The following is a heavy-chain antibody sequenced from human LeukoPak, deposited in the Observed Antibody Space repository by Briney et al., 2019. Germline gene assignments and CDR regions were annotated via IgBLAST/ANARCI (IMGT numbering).Heavy chain of an antibody. J-gene: IGHJ4*02. CDR3: ARRGSSWYLDY. CDR2: IYYSGST. V-gene: IGHV4-39*01. CDR1: GGSISSSSDY. D-gene: IGHD6-13*01. Sequence: SETLSLTCTVSGGSISSSSDYWGWIRQPPGKGLEWIGSIYYSGSTYYNPSLKSRVTISVDTSKNQFSLKLSSVTAADAAVYYCARRGSSWYLDYWGQGTLVTVSS.